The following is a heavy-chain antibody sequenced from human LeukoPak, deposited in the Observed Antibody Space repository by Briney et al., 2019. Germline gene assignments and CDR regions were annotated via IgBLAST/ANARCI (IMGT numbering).Heavy chain of an antibody. CDR2: FDPEDTET. Sequence: ASVKVSCKVSGYTLTELSMHWVRQAPGKGLEWMGGFDPEDTETIYAQKFQGRVTMIEDTSTDTAYMELSSLRSEDTALYYCATDLVGSRGFDYWGQGTLVTVSS. J-gene: IGHJ4*02. CDR1: GYTLTELS. D-gene: IGHD2-8*02. V-gene: IGHV1-24*01. CDR3: ATDLVGSRGFDY.